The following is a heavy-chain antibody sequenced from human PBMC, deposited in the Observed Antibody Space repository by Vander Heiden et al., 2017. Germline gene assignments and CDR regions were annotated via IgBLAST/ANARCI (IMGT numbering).Heavy chain of an antibody. CDR3: ARDRGGSSDVDY. J-gene: IGHJ4*02. D-gene: IGHD2-15*01. CDR1: GFTFSSYS. Sequence: EVQLVESGGGLVKPGGSLRLSCAASGFTFSSYSMNWVRQAPGKGLEWVSSISSSSSYIYYADSVKGRFTISRDNAKNSLYLQMKSLRAEDTAVYYCARDRGGSSDVDYWGQGTLVTVSS. V-gene: IGHV3-21*01. CDR2: ISSSSSYI.